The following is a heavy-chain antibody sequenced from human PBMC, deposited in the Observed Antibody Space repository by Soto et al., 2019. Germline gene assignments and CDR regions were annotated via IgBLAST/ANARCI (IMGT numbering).Heavy chain of an antibody. CDR2: IYSGGST. CDR3: ARGPGGFGDFSLDY. J-gene: IGHJ4*02. D-gene: IGHD3-10*01. Sequence: QVQLQESGPGLVKPSETLSLSCGVSGGSISQDYWSWIRQPAGKGLEWIGRIYSGGSTNYNPSHERRVTMSVDTSKNKFSLRLSSVTAADTAVYYCARGPGGFGDFSLDYWGQGTLVTVSS. CDR1: GGSISQDY. V-gene: IGHV4-4*07.